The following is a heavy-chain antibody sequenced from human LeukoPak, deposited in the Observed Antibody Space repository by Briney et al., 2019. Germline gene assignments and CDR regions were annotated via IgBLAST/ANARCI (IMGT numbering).Heavy chain of an antibody. CDR2: INHSGST. CDR1: GGSFSGYY. Sequence: SGTLSLTCAVYGGSFSGYYWSWIRQPPGKGLEWIGEINHSGSTNYNPSLKSRVTISVDTSKNQFSLKLSSVTAADTAVYYCARGGGGGGYWGQGTLVTVSS. CDR3: ARGGGGGGY. J-gene: IGHJ4*02. V-gene: IGHV4-34*01. D-gene: IGHD2-15*01.